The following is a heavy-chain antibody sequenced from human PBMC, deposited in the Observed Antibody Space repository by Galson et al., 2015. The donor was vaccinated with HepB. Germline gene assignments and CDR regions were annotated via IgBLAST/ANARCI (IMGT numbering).Heavy chain of an antibody. Sequence: SLRLSCAASGITVGDARMIWVRQAPGKGLEWVGRIQSITDNGTTDYAAPVKGRFTISRDDSKNKVYLHMNSLKSDDTAVYYCVTPNNDFWNGYRDYWGQGTLVIVSS. CDR3: VTPNNDFWNGYRDY. V-gene: IGHV3-15*01. CDR2: IQSITDNGTT. D-gene: IGHD3-3*01. J-gene: IGHJ4*02. CDR1: GITVGDAR.